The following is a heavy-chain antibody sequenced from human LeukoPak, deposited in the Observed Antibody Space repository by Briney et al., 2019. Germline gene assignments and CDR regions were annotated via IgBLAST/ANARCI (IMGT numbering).Heavy chain of an antibody. V-gene: IGHV3-15*07. D-gene: IGHD3-16*02. Sequence: NPGGSLRLSCAASGFTFSNAWMNWVRQAPGKGLEWVGRIKSKTDGGTTDYAAPVKGRFTISRDDSKNTLYLQMNSLKTEDTAVYYCTTPTTFGGVIVTNDYWGQGTLVTVSS. CDR2: IKSKTDGGTT. CDR1: GFTFSNAW. J-gene: IGHJ4*02. CDR3: TTPTTFGGVIVTNDY.